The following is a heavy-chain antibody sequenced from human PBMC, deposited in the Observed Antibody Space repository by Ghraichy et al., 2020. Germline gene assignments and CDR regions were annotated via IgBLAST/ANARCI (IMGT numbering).Heavy chain of an antibody. CDR2: IYYSGNT. V-gene: IGHV4-30-4*01. Sequence: SETLSLTCTVSGGSIRSGDYYWNWIRQPPGKGLEWIGSIYYSGNTYYTTSLKSRVTISVDKSKNQLSLKLSSVTAADKAGYYGARDVTMVSDAFDIWGQGTMVTVSS. CDR1: GGSIRSGDYY. J-gene: IGHJ3*02. D-gene: IGHD3-10*01. CDR3: ARDVTMVSDAFDI.